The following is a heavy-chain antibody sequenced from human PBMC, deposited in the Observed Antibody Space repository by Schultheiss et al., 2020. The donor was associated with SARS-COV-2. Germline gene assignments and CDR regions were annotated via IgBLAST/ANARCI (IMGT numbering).Heavy chain of an antibody. J-gene: IGHJ3*02. Sequence: SETLSLTCTVSGASISSGPYYWSWIRQHPGKGLEWIGEINHSGSTNYNPSLKSRVTISVDTSKNQFSLKLSSVTAADTAVYYCASRYGPLLDDAFDIWGQGTMVTVSS. CDR2: INHSGST. D-gene: IGHD2-15*01. V-gene: IGHV4-39*07. CDR1: GASISSGPYY. CDR3: ASRYGPLLDDAFDI.